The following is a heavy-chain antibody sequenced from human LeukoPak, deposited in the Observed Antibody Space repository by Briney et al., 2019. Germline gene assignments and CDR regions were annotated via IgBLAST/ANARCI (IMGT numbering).Heavy chain of an antibody. Sequence: SQTLSLTCAISGYSFSSNHVTWNWITQSPSRGLEWLGKTYYRSKSYNDYAISVKRRLTNTPDTSKNQFSLQLNSVTPADTAVYYCARVLSAMFFDWGQGTLVTVSS. J-gene: IGHJ4*02. CDR2: TYYRSKSYN. CDR3: ARVLSAMFFD. D-gene: IGHD3-10*02. V-gene: IGHV6-1*01. CDR1: GYSFSSNHVT.